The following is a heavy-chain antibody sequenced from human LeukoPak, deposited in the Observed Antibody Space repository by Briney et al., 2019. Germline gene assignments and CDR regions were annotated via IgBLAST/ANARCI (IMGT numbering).Heavy chain of an antibody. D-gene: IGHD3-3*01. Sequence: SETLSLTCTVSGGSISIYYWSWIRQPPGKGLEWIGYIYYSGSTNYNPSLKSRVTISVDTSKNQFSLKLSSVTAADTAVYYCARHTGHYDFWSGYPRGWFDPWGQGTLVTVSS. CDR2: IYYSGST. J-gene: IGHJ5*02. V-gene: IGHV4-59*01. CDR1: GGSISIYY. CDR3: ARHTGHYDFWSGYPRGWFDP.